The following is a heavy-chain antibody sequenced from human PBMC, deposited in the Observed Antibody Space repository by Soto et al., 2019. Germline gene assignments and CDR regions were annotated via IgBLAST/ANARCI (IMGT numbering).Heavy chain of an antibody. Sequence: SVKVSCKASGGTFSSYAISWVRQAPGQGLEWMGGIIPIFGTANYAQKFQGRVTITADESTSTAYMELSSLRSEDTAVYYCARVTTIFGTDYYGMDVWGQGATVTVSS. CDR3: ARVTTIFGTDYYGMDV. CDR2: IIPIFGTA. J-gene: IGHJ6*02. CDR1: GGTFSSYA. V-gene: IGHV1-69*13. D-gene: IGHD3-3*01.